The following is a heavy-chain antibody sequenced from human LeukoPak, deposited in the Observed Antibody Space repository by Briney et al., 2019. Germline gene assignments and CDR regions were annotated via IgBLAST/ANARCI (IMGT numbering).Heavy chain of an antibody. D-gene: IGHD3-10*01. Sequence: ASVKVSCKASGYTFGSYGVTWVRQAPGQGLEWMGWISGYNGNTNLAKKFQGRVSLTTDTSATTAYMEQRSLTSDATAVHYCAKDYSGSGSVHFETWGPGTLVTVSS. V-gene: IGHV1-18*01. CDR3: AKDYSGSGSVHFET. CDR1: GYTFGSYG. J-gene: IGHJ5*02. CDR2: ISGYNGNT.